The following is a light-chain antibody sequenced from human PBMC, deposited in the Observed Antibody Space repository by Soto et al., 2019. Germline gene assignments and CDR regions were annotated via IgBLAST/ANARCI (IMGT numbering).Light chain of an antibody. CDR2: GAS. Sequence: EIVMTQSPATLSVYPGERATLSFRASQSVSSNLAWYQQKPGQAPRLLXYGASTRANGIPARFSGSGSGTEFTLTISSLQSEDFAFYACQPYNNWPTITFGQGTRLEIK. J-gene: IGKJ5*01. V-gene: IGKV3-15*01. CDR3: QPYNNWPTIT. CDR1: QSVSSN.